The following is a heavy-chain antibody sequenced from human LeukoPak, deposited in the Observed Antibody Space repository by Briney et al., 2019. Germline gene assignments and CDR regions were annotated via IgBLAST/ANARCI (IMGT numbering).Heavy chain of an antibody. CDR1: GFTFNSYG. D-gene: IGHD4-17*01. CDR3: ARARTTRGFDY. CDR2: IWYDGSNK. Sequence: GGSLRLSCAASGFTFNSYGIHWVRQAPGRGLEWVAFIWYDGSNKYYADSVKGRFTISRDNSKNTLYLQMNSLRAEDAAVYYCARARTTRGFDYWGQGTLVTVSS. V-gene: IGHV3-33*01. J-gene: IGHJ4*02.